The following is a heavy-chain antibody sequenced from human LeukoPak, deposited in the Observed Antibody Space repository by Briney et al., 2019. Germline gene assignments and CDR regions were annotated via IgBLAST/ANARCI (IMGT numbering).Heavy chain of an antibody. CDR1: GFTVSSNY. V-gene: IGHV3-66*01. J-gene: IGHJ5*02. CDR2: IYSGGST. CDR3: AREKQIAAAGTRWFDP. D-gene: IGHD6-13*01. Sequence: GGSLRLSCAASGFTVSSNYMSWVRQAPGKGLEWVSGIYSGGSTYYADSVKGRFTISRDNSKNTLYLQMNSLRAEDTAVYYCAREKQIAAAGTRWFDPWGQGTLVTVSS.